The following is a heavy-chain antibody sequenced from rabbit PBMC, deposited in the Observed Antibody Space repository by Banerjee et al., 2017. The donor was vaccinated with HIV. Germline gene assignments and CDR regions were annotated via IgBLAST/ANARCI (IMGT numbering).Heavy chain of an antibody. Sequence: QEQLEESGGGLVKPEGSLTLTCKASGFDLSSYDYMCWVRQAPGKGLEWIACIDGGSSGSTYYASWAKGRFTISKTSSTTVTLQMTSLTAADTATYFCARTGSGALGMNLWGPGTLVT. J-gene: IGHJ4*01. CDR1: GFDLSSYDY. CDR2: IDGGSSGST. CDR3: ARTGSGALGMNL. V-gene: IGHV1S45*01. D-gene: IGHD1-1*01.